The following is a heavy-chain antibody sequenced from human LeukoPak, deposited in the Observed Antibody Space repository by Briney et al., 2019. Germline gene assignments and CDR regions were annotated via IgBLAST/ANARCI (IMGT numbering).Heavy chain of an antibody. CDR3: AREYPDAPYCSSTSCYARDNWFDP. D-gene: IGHD2-2*01. V-gene: IGHV1-2*02. J-gene: IGHJ5*02. Sequence: GASVKVSCKASGYTLTELSIHWVRQAPGQGLEWMGWINPNSGGTNYAQKFQGRVTMTRDTSISTAYMELSRLRSDDTAVYYCAREYPDAPYCSSTSCYARDNWFDPWGQGTLVTVSS. CDR2: INPNSGGT. CDR1: GYTLTELS.